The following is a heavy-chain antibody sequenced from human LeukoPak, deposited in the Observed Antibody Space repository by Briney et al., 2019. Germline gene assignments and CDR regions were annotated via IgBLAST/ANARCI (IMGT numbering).Heavy chain of an antibody. CDR1: GGSISSYY. J-gene: IGHJ4*02. D-gene: IGHD6-19*01. CDR2: IYYSGST. CDR3: AYSSGWYYFDY. Sequence: PSETLSLTCTVSGGSISSYYWSWIRQPPGKGLEWIGYIYYSGSTNYNLSLKSRVTISVDTSKNQFSLKLSSVTAADTAVYYCAYSSGWYYFDYWGQGTLVTVSS. V-gene: IGHV4-59*08.